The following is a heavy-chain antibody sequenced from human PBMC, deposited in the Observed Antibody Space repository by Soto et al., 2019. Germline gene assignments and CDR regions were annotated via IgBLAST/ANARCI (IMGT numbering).Heavy chain of an antibody. Sequence: LRLSCAASGFTFSSYAMSWVRQAPGKGLEWVSAISGSGGSTYYADSVKGRFTISRDNSKNTLYLQMNSLRAEDTAVYYCAKGITNYYDSSGYYHTGFDYWGQGTLVTVSS. V-gene: IGHV3-23*01. D-gene: IGHD3-22*01. J-gene: IGHJ4*02. CDR3: AKGITNYYDSSGYYHTGFDY. CDR2: ISGSGGST. CDR1: GFTFSSYA.